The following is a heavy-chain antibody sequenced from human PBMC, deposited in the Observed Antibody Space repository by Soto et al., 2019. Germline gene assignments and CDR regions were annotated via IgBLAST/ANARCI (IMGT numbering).Heavy chain of an antibody. Sequence: ASVKVSCKASGYTFTAFYMHWVRQAPGQGLEWMGWINPNSGGTNYAQKFQGRVTMTRDTSISTAYMELSRLRSDDTAVYYCARGGLAAAGIEGNSYFDYWGQGTQVTVSS. D-gene: IGHD6-13*01. J-gene: IGHJ4*02. CDR3: ARGGLAAAGIEGNSYFDY. V-gene: IGHV1-2*02. CDR1: GYTFTAFY. CDR2: INPNSGGT.